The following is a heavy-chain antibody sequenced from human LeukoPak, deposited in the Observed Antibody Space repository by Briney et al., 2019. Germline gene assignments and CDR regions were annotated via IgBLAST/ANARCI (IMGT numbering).Heavy chain of an antibody. V-gene: IGHV4-59*01. Sequence: SETLSLTCTVSGGSISSYYWSWIRQPPGKGLEWIGYIYYSGSTNYNPSLKSRVTISVDTSKNQFSLKLSSVTAADTAGYYCAREGFDSYYYYYGMDVWGQGTTVTVSS. CDR1: GGSISSYY. J-gene: IGHJ6*02. CDR3: AREGFDSYYYYYGMDV. D-gene: IGHD3-9*01. CDR2: IYYSGST.